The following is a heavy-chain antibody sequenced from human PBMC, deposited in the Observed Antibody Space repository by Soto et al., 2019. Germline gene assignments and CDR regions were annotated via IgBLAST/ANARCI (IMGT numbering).Heavy chain of an antibody. V-gene: IGHV1-2*02. J-gene: IGHJ6*02. CDR2: INPNSGGT. CDR3: AGAVLLWFGELLPYYYGMDV. Sequence: QVQLVQSGAEVKKPGASVKVSCKASGYTFTGYYMHWVRQAPGQGLEWMGWINPNSGGTNYAQKFQGRVTMTRDTSISTAYMELSRLRSDDTAVYYCAGAVLLWFGELLPYYYGMDVWGQGTTVTVSS. CDR1: GYTFTGYY. D-gene: IGHD3-10*01.